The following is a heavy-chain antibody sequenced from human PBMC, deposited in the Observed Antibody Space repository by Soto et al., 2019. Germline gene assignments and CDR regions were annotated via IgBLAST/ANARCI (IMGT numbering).Heavy chain of an antibody. Sequence: EVQLVESGGGLVKPGGSLRLSCAASGFTFSSYSMSWVRQAPGKGLEWVSSISSSSSYIYYADSVKGRFTISRDNAKNSLYLQMNSLRAEDTAVYYCARVEYSSQADDYWGQGTLVTVSS. CDR1: GFTFSSYS. CDR3: ARVEYSSQADDY. J-gene: IGHJ4*02. D-gene: IGHD6-6*01. V-gene: IGHV3-21*01. CDR2: ISSSSSYI.